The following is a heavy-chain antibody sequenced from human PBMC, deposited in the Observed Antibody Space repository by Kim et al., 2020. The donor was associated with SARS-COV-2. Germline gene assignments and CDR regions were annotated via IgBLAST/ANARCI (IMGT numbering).Heavy chain of an antibody. CDR3: AKGLYRKYRTDV. CDR2: IKSDGSST. Sequence: GGSLRLSCAASGFTFSDYWMHWVRQAPGKGLVWVSRIKSDGSSTNYADSVRGRFTISRDNAKTTLYLQMNSLRSEDTAVYYCAKGLYRKYRTDVWD. J-gene: IGHJ6*02. CDR1: GFTFSDYW. V-gene: IGHV3-74*01.